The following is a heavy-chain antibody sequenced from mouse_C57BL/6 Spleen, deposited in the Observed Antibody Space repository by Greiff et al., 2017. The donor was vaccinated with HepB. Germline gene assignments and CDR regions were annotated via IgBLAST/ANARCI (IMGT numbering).Heavy chain of an antibody. CDR3: ARDWRFDY. CDR2: IYPGSGNT. J-gene: IGHJ2*01. CDR1: GYTFTDYY. Sequence: QVQLQQSGAELVRPGASVKLSCKASGYTFTDYYINWVKQRPGQGLEWIARIYPGSGNTYYNEKFKGKATLTAEKSSSTAYMQLSSLTSEDSAVYFCARDWRFDYWGQGTTLTVSS. V-gene: IGHV1-76*01.